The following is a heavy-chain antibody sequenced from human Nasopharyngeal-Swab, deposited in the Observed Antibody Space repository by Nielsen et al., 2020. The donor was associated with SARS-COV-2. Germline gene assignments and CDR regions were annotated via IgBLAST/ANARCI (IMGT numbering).Heavy chain of an antibody. CDR2: INSDGTTT. J-gene: IGHJ6*02. CDR1: GFTFSIYS. CDR3: ARRLVWFGEAHYYYYGMDV. Sequence: GGSLRLSCATSGFTFSIYSMNWVRQAPGKGLVWVSCINSDGTTTRYADSVKGRFTVSRDNAKNTLYLEMNSLRADDTAVYYCARRLVWFGEAHYYYYGMDVWGQGTTVTVSS. D-gene: IGHD3-10*01. V-gene: IGHV3-74*01.